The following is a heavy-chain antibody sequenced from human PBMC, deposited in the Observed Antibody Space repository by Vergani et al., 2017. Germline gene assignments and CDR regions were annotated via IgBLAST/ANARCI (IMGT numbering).Heavy chain of an antibody. J-gene: IGHJ5*02. Sequence: QVQLVQSGAEVKKPGASVKVSCKVSGYTLTELSMHWVRQAPGKGLEWMGGFDPEDGETIYAQKFQGRVTMTADTSTDTAYMELSSLRSEDTAVYYCATDRTAVTTTWGWFDPWGQGTLVTVSS. V-gene: IGHV1-24*01. CDR2: FDPEDGET. CDR3: ATDRTAVTTTWGWFDP. D-gene: IGHD4-17*01. CDR1: GYTLTELS.